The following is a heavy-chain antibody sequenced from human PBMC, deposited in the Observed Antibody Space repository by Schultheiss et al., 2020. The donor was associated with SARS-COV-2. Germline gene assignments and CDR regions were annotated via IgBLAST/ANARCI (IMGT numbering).Heavy chain of an antibody. V-gene: IGHV3-72*01. CDR1: GFTFSDHY. CDR3: ARETWELPRRYFDL. J-gene: IGHJ2*01. D-gene: IGHD1-26*01. Sequence: GESLKISCEASGFTFSDHYMDWVRQAPGKGLEWVGRTRNKANSYTTEYAASVKGRFTISRDDSKNSLYLQMNSLKTEDTAVYYCARETWELPRRYFDLWGRGTLVTVSS. CDR2: TRNKANSYTT.